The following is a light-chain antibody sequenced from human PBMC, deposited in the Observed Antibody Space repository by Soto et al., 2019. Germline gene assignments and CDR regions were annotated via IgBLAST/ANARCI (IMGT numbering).Light chain of an antibody. CDR2: AAS. V-gene: IGKV1-17*01. CDR1: QGIRND. Sequence: DIQMTQSPSSLSASVGDRVTITCRASQGIRNDLGWYQQKPGKAPKRMIYAASSLQSGVPSRCSGSGTGSEFTLTISSLQPVDFSSYYCHHNKSYPCTFGQGTKLEIK. J-gene: IGKJ2*02. CDR3: HHNKSYPCT.